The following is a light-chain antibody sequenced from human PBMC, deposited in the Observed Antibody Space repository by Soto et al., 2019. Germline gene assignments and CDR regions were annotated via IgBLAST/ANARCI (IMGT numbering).Light chain of an antibody. Sequence: DIQMTQSPSTPSASVGDRVTITCRASQSISNWLAWYQQKPGKAPKLLIYDASSLESGVPSRFSGSGSGTEFNLTISSLQPDDFATYYCQQYNSYPWTFGQGTKVEIK. CDR1: QSISNW. V-gene: IGKV1-5*01. J-gene: IGKJ1*01. CDR2: DAS. CDR3: QQYNSYPWT.